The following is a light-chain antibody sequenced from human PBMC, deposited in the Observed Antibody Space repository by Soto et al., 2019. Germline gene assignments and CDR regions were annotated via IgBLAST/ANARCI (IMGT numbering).Light chain of an antibody. CDR3: AAWDDRLDGVV. V-gene: IGLV1-36*01. J-gene: IGLJ2*01. CDR2: YDD. Sequence: QSVLTQPPSVSEAPRQRVTISCSGSSSNVGNNAVSWYQQFPGKAPKLLIYYDDVLPSGVSDRFSGSKSGTSASLAISGLQSEDEADYCCAAWDDRLDGVVFGGGTKLTVL. CDR1: SSNVGNNA.